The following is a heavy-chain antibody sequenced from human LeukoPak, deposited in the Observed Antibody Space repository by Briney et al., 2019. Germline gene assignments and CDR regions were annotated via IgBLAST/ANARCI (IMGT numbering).Heavy chain of an antibody. Sequence: PGGSLRLSCAAYGFTFSSYGMEWVRQAPGKGVEWVEDIWYDGSKKYYADSVKGRFTSSRDNDKNTLYMQMNSLRAEDTAVYYCARAVELLCFDYWGQGTLVTVSS. J-gene: IGHJ4*02. CDR1: GFTFSSYG. D-gene: IGHD1-26*01. V-gene: IGHV3-33*01. CDR2: IWYDGSKK. CDR3: ARAVELLCFDY.